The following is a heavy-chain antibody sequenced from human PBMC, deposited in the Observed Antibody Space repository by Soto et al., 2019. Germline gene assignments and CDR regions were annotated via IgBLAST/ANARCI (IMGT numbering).Heavy chain of an antibody. J-gene: IGHJ3*01. CDR3: AKTGVRSGLWEALDG. V-gene: IGHV3-23*01. CDR1: GFMFSSEA. Sequence: EVKLLESGGGLVQPGGSLRLSCAASGFMFSSEAMTWVRQVPGKGLQWVALVSGGGGDTHYRDSVKGRFIISRDNSKNTVYLQRNSLRAEDTAVYHCAKTGVRSGLWEALDGWGQGAMVSVSS. CDR2: VSGGGGDT. D-gene: IGHD3-16*01.